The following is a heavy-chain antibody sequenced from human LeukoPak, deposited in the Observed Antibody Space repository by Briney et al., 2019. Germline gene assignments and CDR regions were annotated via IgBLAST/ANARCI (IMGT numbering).Heavy chain of an antibody. D-gene: IGHD3-10*01. V-gene: IGHV3-23*01. J-gene: IGHJ4*02. CDR3: AKEAGLWFGELPYFDY. CDR1: GFTFSSYA. Sequence: QPGGSLRLSCAASGFTFSSYAMSWVRQAPGKGLEWVSAISGSGGSTYYADSVKGRFTISRDNSKNTLYLQMNSLRAEDTAVYYCAKEAGLWFGELPYFDYWGQGTLVTVSS. CDR2: ISGSGGST.